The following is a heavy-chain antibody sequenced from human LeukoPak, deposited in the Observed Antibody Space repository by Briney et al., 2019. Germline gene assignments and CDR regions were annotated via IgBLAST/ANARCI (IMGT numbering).Heavy chain of an antibody. CDR1: GFTFSSYA. CDR3: ARDGGFPTSGYNWNYAFGGPSFDY. V-gene: IGHV3-30-3*01. CDR2: ISYDGSNK. Sequence: QSGGSLRLSCAASGFTFSSYAMHWVRQAPGKGLEWVAVISYDGSNKYYADSVKGRFTISRDNSKNTLYLQMNSLRAEDTAVYYCARDGGFPTSGYNWNYAFGGPSFDYWGQGTLVTVSS. J-gene: IGHJ4*02. D-gene: IGHD1-7*01.